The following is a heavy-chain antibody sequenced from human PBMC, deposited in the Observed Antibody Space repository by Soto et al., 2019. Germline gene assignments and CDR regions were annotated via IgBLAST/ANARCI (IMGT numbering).Heavy chain of an antibody. J-gene: IGHJ5*02. CDR3: ARWWSGSRQGFDP. Sequence: QVQLQESGPGLVKPSQTLSLTCAVSGGSISSGDYYWSWIRQHPGKGLEWIGYSYYSGSTYYNPSLKSRVTISVDTSKNQFSMKLSSVTAADTAVYYCARWWSGSRQGFDPWGQGTLVTVS. V-gene: IGHV4-31*11. CDR1: GGSISSGDYY. CDR2: SYYSGST. D-gene: IGHD3-3*01.